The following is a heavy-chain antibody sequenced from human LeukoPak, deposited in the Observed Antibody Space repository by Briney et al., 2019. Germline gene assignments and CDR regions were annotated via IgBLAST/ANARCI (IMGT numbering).Heavy chain of an antibody. CDR2: INTYNGNT. D-gene: IGHD3-3*01. CDR1: GYTFNSYV. Sequence: ASVKVSCKASGYTFNSYVISWVRQAPGQGLEWMGWINTYNGNTNYAQKLQGRVTMNTDTSTSTAYMELRSLRSDDRAMYYCARTRAGDFWSGYYGIDYWGQGTLVTVSS. V-gene: IGHV1-18*01. J-gene: IGHJ4*02. CDR3: ARTRAGDFWSGYYGIDY.